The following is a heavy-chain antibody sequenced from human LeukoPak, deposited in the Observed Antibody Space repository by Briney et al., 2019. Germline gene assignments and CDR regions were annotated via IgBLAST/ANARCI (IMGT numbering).Heavy chain of an antibody. D-gene: IGHD3-10*01. CDR1: GGSFGGYF. CDR2: IYYSGST. V-gene: IGHV4-34*01. J-gene: IGHJ3*02. CDR3: ARAWDYYGSLDAFDI. Sequence: SETLSLTCAVYGGSFGGYFWSWIRQPPGKGLEWIGSIYYSGSTYYNPSLKSRVTISVDTSKNQSSLKLSSVTAADTAVYYCARAWDYYGSLDAFDIWGQGTMVTVSS.